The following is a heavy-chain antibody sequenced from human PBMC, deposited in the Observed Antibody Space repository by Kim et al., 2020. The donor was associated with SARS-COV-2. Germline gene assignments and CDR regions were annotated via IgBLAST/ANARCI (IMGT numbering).Heavy chain of an antibody. Sequence: GGSLRLSCAASGFTFSSYGMHWVRQAPGKGLEWVAVISYDGSNKYYADSVKGRFTISRDNSKNTLYLQMNSLRAEDTAVYYCAKGEGVWELGYYYYYGMDVWGQGTTVTVSS. CDR3: AKGEGVWELGYYYYYGMDV. V-gene: IGHV3-30*18. D-gene: IGHD1-26*01. CDR1: GFTFSSYG. CDR2: ISYDGSNK. J-gene: IGHJ6*02.